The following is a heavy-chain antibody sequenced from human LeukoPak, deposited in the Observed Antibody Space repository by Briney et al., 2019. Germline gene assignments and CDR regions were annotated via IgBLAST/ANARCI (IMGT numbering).Heavy chain of an antibody. CDR1: GFTFSSYS. J-gene: IGHJ4*02. V-gene: IGHV3-21*01. CDR3: ASEPGYSSGWHDYYFDY. D-gene: IGHD6-19*01. Sequence: GGSLRLSCAASGFTFSSYSMNWVRQAPGKGLEWVSFISSSSSYIYYADSVKGRFTISRDNAKNSLYLQMNSLRAEDTAVYYCASEPGYSSGWHDYYFDYWGQGTLVTVSS. CDR2: ISSSSSYI.